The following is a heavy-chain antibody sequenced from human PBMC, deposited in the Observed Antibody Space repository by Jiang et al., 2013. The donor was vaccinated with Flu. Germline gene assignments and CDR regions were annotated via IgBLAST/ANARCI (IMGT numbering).Heavy chain of an antibody. V-gene: IGHV4-59*01. CDR2: IYYTGST. CDR1: NGSISSYY. Sequence: GSGLVKPSETLSLTCTVSNGSISSYYWSWVRQPPGKGLEWIGYIYYTGSTNYNPSLKNRVTISADTSKNQVSLKLSYVTAADTAVYYCARGYFDWFCDSWGQGSPVTVSS. CDR3: ARGYFDWFCDS. D-gene: IGHD3-9*01. J-gene: IGHJ4*02.